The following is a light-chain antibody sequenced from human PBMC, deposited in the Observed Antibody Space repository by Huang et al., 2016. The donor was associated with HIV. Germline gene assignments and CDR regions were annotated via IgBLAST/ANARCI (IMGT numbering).Light chain of an antibody. Sequence: EIVLTQSPGTLSLSPGDRAILSCRASQSVSSTYLAWYQQKPGQAPRLLIYGASNRATGVPDRFSGSGSGTDFTLTISRLEPEDFEVYYCQQYGRSLTFGGGTKVEIK. CDR1: QSVSSTY. CDR2: GAS. V-gene: IGKV3-20*01. CDR3: QQYGRSLT. J-gene: IGKJ4*01.